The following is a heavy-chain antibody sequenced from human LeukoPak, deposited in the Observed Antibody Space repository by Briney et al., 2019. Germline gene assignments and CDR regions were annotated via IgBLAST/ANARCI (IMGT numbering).Heavy chain of an antibody. Sequence: SETLSLTCTVSGGSISSSSYYWGWIRQPPGKGLEWIGSIYYSGSTYYNPSLKSRVTISVDTSKNQFSLKLSSVTAADTAVYYCARLTVLVGATSWYFDLWGHGTLVTVSS. V-gene: IGHV4-39*01. CDR3: ARLTVLVGATSWYFDL. CDR2: IYYSGST. D-gene: IGHD1-26*01. J-gene: IGHJ2*01. CDR1: GGSISSSSYY.